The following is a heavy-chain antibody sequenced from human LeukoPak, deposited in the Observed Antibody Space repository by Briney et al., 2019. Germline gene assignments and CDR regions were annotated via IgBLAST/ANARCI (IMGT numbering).Heavy chain of an antibody. CDR1: GFSFSIDW. J-gene: IGHJ4*02. CDR2: IKSKSEGETT. Sequence: GGSLRLSCAASGFSFSIDWMSWVRQAPGKGLEWVGRIKSKSEGETTDYAEPVKGRFSVSRDDSKNTLFLQMNSLKTEDTAVYYCATWASSCTTCWGQGALVTVSS. D-gene: IGHD2-8*01. CDR3: ATWASSCTTC. V-gene: IGHV3-15*01.